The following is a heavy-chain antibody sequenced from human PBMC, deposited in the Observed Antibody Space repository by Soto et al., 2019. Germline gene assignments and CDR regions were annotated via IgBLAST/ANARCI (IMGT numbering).Heavy chain of an antibody. CDR1: GYPVTAYY. J-gene: IGHJ3*02. CDR2: INPATGAA. Sequence: QLHLVQSGAVVKKPGASVTVSCSASGYPVTAYYMHWVRQAPGRGLEWMGGINPATGAAKYTQTLQGRVTTTRATSTSTVFMELSGLTSEDTAVFYCARGGGVGVAGSAAFDMWGQGTLVTVSS. D-gene: IGHD3-3*01. V-gene: IGHV1-2*02. CDR3: ARGGGVGVAGSAAFDM.